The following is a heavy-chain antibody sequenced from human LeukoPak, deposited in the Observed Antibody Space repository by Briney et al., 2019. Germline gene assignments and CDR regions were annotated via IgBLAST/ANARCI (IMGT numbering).Heavy chain of an antibody. V-gene: IGHV3-21*01. CDR1: GFTFSSYS. Sequence: PGGSLRLSCAASGFTFSSYSMNWVRQAPGKGLEWVSSISSSSSYIYYADSVKGRFTISRDNAKNSLYLQMNSLRAEDTAVYYCARMLISSGYYVDSWGQGTLVTVSS. D-gene: IGHD3-22*01. CDR3: ARMLISSGYYVDS. J-gene: IGHJ4*02. CDR2: ISSSSSYI.